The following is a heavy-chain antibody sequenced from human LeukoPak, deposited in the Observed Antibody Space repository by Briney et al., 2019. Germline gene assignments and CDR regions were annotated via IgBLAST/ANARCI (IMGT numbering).Heavy chain of an antibody. CDR2: ISGSGGST. J-gene: IGHJ4*02. CDR1: GFTFSSYA. Sequence: GGSLRLSCAASGFTFSSYAMSWVRQAPGKGLEWVSAISGSGGSTYYADSVKGRFTISRDNSKNTLYLQMNSLRAEDTAVYYCAKVGGYSSSLGAGDYWAREPWSPSPQ. D-gene: IGHD6-6*01. CDR3: AKVGGYSSSLGAGDY. V-gene: IGHV3-23*01.